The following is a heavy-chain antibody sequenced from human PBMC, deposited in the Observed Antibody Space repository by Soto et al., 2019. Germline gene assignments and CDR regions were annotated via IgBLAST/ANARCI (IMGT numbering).Heavy chain of an antibody. CDR1: GXTFSDFG. J-gene: IGHJ4*02. CDR3: AKGGALVPAAILDY. CDR2: TSYDGSNT. Sequence: LRLSWSASGXTFSDFGMHWVRQAPGKGLEWVAVTSYDGSNTYYTDSVKGRSTISRDNSKNTVYLQMNSLGAEDTAVYYCAKGGALVPAAILDYWGRGALVTVSS. D-gene: IGHD2-2*01. V-gene: IGHV3-30*18.